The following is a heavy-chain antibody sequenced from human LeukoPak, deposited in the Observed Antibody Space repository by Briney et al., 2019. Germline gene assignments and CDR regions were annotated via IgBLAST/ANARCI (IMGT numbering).Heavy chain of an antibody. V-gene: IGHV1-2*02. CDR1: GYTFTGYY. CDR2: INPNSGGT. CDR3: ASQWMQLWSSFDY. D-gene: IGHD5-18*01. J-gene: IGHJ4*02. Sequence: ASVKVSCKASGYTFTGYYMHWVRQAPGQGLEWMGWINPNSGGTNYAQKFQGRVTMTRDTSISTAYMELSKLRSDDTAVYYCASQWMQLWSSFDYWGQGTLVTVSS.